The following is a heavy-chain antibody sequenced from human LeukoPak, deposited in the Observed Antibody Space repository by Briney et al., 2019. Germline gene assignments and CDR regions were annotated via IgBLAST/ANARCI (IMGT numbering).Heavy chain of an antibody. D-gene: IGHD5-18*01. V-gene: IGHV3-11*01. J-gene: IGHJ5*02. CDR3: ARYSYGSFSWFDP. Sequence: GGSLRLSCAGSGFPFSNYWMAWVRQAPGKGLEWVSYISSSGSTIYYADSVKGRFTISRDNAKNSLYLQMNSLRAEDTAVYYCARYSYGSFSWFDPWGQGTLVTVSS. CDR2: ISSSGSTI. CDR1: GFPFSNYW.